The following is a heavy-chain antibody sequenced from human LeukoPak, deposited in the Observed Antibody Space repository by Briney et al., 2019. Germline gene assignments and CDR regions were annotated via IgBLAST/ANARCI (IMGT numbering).Heavy chain of an antibody. CDR3: ARDLYYYDSSGYYYPAFDY. Sequence: GGSLRPSCAASGFTFSSYWMHWVRQAPGKGLVWVSRINTDGSTTSYADSVKGRFTISRDNAKNTLYLQMNSLRAEDTAVYYCARDLYYYDSSGYYYPAFDYWGQGTLVTVSS. V-gene: IGHV3-74*01. CDR1: GFTFSSYW. CDR2: INTDGSTT. D-gene: IGHD3-22*01. J-gene: IGHJ4*02.